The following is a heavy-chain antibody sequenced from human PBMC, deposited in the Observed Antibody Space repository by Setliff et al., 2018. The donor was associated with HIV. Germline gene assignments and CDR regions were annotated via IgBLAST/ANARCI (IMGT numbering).Heavy chain of an antibody. CDR1: GYTFTSYY. J-gene: IGHJ6*02. CDR2: INPSSGST. V-gene: IGHV1-46*01. CDR3: ARGSGGYCSGGSCYFGFGLAL. D-gene: IGHD2-15*01. Sequence: ASVKVSCKASGYTFTSYYMHWVRQAPGQGLEWMGIINPSSGSTTYAQKFQGRVTITADESTSTAYMELSSLGSEDTAVYYCARGSGGYCSGGSCYFGFGLALWGQGTTVTAP.